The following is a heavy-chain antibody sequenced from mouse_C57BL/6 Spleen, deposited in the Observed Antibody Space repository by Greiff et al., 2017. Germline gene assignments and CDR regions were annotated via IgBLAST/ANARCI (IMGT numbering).Heavy chain of an antibody. CDR2: IDPSDSYT. Sequence: QVQLQQPGAELVMPGASVKLSCKASGYTFPSYWMHWVKQRPGQGLEWIGEIDPSDSYTNYNQKFKGKSTLTVDKSSSTAYMQLSSLTSDDSAFYYCSRMTAHASFDYWAQGTTLTVSS. CDR3: SRMTAHASFDY. CDR1: GYTFPSYW. D-gene: IGHD3-2*02. V-gene: IGHV1-69*01. J-gene: IGHJ2*01.